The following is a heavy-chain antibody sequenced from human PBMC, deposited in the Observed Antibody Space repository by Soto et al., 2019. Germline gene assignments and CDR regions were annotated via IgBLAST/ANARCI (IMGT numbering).Heavy chain of an antibody. Sequence: QVQLVQSGAEMKEPGSSVKVSCKTSGGTFSSSAISWLRQAPGQGLEWMGGIIPLFRTPDYAQKFQGRVTIAADESTSTAYMELSSQRSEDTAVYYCARDNDRLQLGGNYYYILDVWGQGTTITFSS. D-gene: IGHD4-4*01. V-gene: IGHV1-69*12. CDR2: IIPLFRTP. CDR3: ARDNDRLQLGGNYYYILDV. CDR1: GGTFSSSA. J-gene: IGHJ6*02.